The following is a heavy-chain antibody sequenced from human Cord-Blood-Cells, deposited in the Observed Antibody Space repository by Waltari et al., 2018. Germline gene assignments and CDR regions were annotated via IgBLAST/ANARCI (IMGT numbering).Heavy chain of an antibody. J-gene: IGHJ4*02. V-gene: IGHV3-53*02. D-gene: IGHD6-6*01. CDR1: GFTASSHY. CDR3: ARLAVLYSSSSTPFDY. CDR2: IYSGGST. Sequence: EVQLVATGGGLIQPGGSLRLSCAAAGFTASSHYMTWVRPAPGKGLEWVSVIYSGGSTYYADSVKGRFTISRDNSKNTLYLQMNSLRAEDTAVYYCARLAVLYSSSSTPFDYWGQGTLVTVSS.